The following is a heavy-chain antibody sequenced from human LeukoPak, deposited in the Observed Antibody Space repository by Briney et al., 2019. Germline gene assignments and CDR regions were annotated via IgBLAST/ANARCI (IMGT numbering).Heavy chain of an antibody. CDR3: ANARYYYDSSGYLYYYYGMDV. V-gene: IGHV3-53*05. Sequence: GGSLRLSCVASGFTVSSNYMSWVRQAPGKGLEWASVIYSGGSTYYADSVKGRFTISRDTSKNTLYLQMNSLRAEDTAVYYCANARYYYDSSGYLYYYYGMDVWGQGTTVTASS. CDR1: GFTVSSNY. J-gene: IGHJ6*02. D-gene: IGHD3-22*01. CDR2: IYSGGST.